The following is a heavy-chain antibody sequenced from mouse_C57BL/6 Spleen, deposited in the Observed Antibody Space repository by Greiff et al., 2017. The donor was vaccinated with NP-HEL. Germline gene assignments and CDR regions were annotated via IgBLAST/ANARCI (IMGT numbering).Heavy chain of an antibody. CDR2: IDPETGGT. Sequence: QVQLQQSGAELVRPGASVTLSCKASGYTFTDYEMHWVKQTPVHGLEWIGAIDPETGGTAYNQKFKGKAILTADKSSSTAYMELRSLTSEDSAVYYCTRWSGYAGDYWGQGTTLTVSS. J-gene: IGHJ2*01. CDR3: TRWSGYAGDY. V-gene: IGHV1-15*01. CDR1: GYTFTDYE. D-gene: IGHD2-2*01.